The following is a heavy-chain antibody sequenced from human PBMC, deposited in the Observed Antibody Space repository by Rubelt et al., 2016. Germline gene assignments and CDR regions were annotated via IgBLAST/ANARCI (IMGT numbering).Heavy chain of an antibody. Sequence: QLQESGPGLVKPSETLSLTCTVSGGSITSSSHYWGWIRQPPGKGLEWIGSIYYSGSTYCNPSLKSRVTISVATSKNQSSLRRGSVTAADTAVYYCARVPSSICAFDIWGQVTMVTVSS. CDR2: IYYSGST. J-gene: IGHJ3*02. D-gene: IGHD5/OR15-5a*01. V-gene: IGHV4-39*07. CDR3: ARVPSSICAFDI. CDR1: GGSITSSSHY.